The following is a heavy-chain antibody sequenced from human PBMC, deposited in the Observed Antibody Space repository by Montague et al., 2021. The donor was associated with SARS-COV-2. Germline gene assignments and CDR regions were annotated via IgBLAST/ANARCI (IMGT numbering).Heavy chain of an antibody. Sequence: SETLSLTCTVSGDSISSCSYYWGWVRQPPGKGLEWIGNNHYSGGTYYNPSLKNRVTISFDTSKNQFSLKLSSVTAADTAVYYCVRDGYAYVDHWGQGTLVTVSS. CDR3: VRDGYAYVDH. J-gene: IGHJ4*02. CDR2: NHYSGGT. D-gene: IGHD5-12*01. CDR1: GDSISSCSYY. V-gene: IGHV4-39*02.